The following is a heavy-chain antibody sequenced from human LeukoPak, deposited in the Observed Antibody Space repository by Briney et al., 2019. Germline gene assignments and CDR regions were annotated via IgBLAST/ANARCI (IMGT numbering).Heavy chain of an antibody. Sequence: GGSLRLSCAASGFSLTSYAMSWVRQAQGKGLEWVSAVSRSGGATYYADSVKGRFTISRDNSKSTVYLQMNSLRAEDTAVYYCAKGGPEPYYYYYGMDVWGQGTTVTVSS. D-gene: IGHD1-14*01. V-gene: IGHV3-23*01. CDR2: VSRSGGAT. J-gene: IGHJ6*02. CDR1: GFSLTSYA. CDR3: AKGGPEPYYYYYGMDV.